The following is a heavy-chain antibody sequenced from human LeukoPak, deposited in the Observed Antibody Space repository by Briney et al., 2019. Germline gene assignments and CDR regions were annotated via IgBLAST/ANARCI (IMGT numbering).Heavy chain of an antibody. D-gene: IGHD5-24*01. CDR2: IYYSGST. J-gene: IGHJ4*02. V-gene: IGHV4-59*11. CDR3: ARTVDGGDGPEIYFDY. Sequence: SETLSLTCTVSGGSISSHYWSWIRQPPGKGLEWIGYIYYSGSTNYNPSLKSRVTISVDTSKNQFSLKLSSVTAADKAVYYCARTVDGGDGPEIYFDYWGQGTLVTVSS. CDR1: GGSISSHY.